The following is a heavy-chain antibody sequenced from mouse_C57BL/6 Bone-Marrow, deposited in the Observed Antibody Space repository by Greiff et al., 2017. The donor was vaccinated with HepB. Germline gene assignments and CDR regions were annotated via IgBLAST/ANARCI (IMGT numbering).Heavy chain of an antibody. Sequence: QVQLQQPGAELVMPGASVKLSCKASGYTFTSYGISWVKQRTGQGLEWIGEIYPRSGNTYYNEKFKGKATLTADKSSSTAYMELRSLTSGDSAVYFCARGRSYYGSRRDVDYWGQGTTLTVS. J-gene: IGHJ2*01. D-gene: IGHD1-1*01. CDR3: ARGRSYYGSRRDVDY. V-gene: IGHV1-81*01. CDR2: IYPRSGNT. CDR1: GYTFTSYG.